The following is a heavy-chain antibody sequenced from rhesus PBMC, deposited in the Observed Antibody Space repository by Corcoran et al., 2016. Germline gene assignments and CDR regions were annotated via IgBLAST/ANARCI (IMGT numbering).Heavy chain of an antibody. CDR2: ILGRTGDT. V-gene: IGHV4-106*01. Sequence: QVQLQGSGPGLVKPSETLSLTCAVSGGSISDDYYWSWIRQPPGKGLEWIGYILGRTGDTNYNPSLENRVAVSKDTSKNQFSLKLSSVTAADTAIYYGARRGGYTSDFDFWGQGVLVTVSS. CDR1: GGSISDDYY. J-gene: IGHJ4*01. CDR3: ARRGGYTSDFDF. D-gene: IGHD2-39*02.